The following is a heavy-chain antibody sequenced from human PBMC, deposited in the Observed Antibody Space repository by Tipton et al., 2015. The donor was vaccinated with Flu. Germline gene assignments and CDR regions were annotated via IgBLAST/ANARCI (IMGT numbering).Heavy chain of an antibody. V-gene: IGHV4-4*09. CDR2: IYNNKYT. CDR1: GGSIGSFY. D-gene: IGHD4-11*01. CDR3: ARRDYSNYVSEPINWFDP. Sequence: LRLSCTVSGGSIGSFYWNWIRQPPGKGLEWIGYIYNNKYTKYNPSLKSRVTISVDTSKNQFSLKLTSVTAADTAVYYCARRDYSNYVSEPINWFDPWGRGTLVTVSS. J-gene: IGHJ5*02.